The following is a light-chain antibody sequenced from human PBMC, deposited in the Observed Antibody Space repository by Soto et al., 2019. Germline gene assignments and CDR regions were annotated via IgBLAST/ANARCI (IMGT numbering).Light chain of an antibody. V-gene: IGKV3-11*01. CDR1: QSVSSY. CDR2: DAS. Sequence: IVLTQSPATLSLSPGERATLSCRASQSVSSYLAWYQQKPGQAPRLLIYDASNRATGIPARFSGSGSGTDFTLTISSLETEDFAVYYCQQRSNWTRTFGQGTKVDIK. CDR3: QQRSNWTRT. J-gene: IGKJ1*01.